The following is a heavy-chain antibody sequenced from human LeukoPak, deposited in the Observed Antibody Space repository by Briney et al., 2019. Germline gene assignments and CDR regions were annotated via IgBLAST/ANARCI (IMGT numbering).Heavy chain of an antibody. CDR3: ASGGYSSSWYVVDC. CDR1: GVTFSSYG. CDR2: ISYDGSHK. D-gene: IGHD6-13*01. Sequence: GGTLRLSSAASGVTFSSYGMHWVRQAPGKGLESVAVISYDGSHKYYADSVKGRFTISRDNSMNTLYLQMNSLRAEDTAVYYCASGGYSSSWYVVDCWGQGALVTVSS. V-gene: IGHV3-30*03. J-gene: IGHJ4*02.